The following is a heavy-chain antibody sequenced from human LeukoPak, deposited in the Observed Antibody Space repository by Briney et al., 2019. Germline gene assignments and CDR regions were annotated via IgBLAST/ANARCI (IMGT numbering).Heavy chain of an antibody. Sequence: PGGSLRLSCAASGFTFSSYAMHWVRQAPGKGLEWVAVISYDGSNKYYADSVKGRFTISRDNSKNTLYLQMNSLRAEDTAIYYCAKKVTGTTGPTFDDWGQGALVTVSS. D-gene: IGHD2-8*02. CDR1: GFTFSSYA. J-gene: IGHJ4*02. CDR2: ISYDGSNK. CDR3: AKKVTGTTGPTFDD. V-gene: IGHV3-30-3*02.